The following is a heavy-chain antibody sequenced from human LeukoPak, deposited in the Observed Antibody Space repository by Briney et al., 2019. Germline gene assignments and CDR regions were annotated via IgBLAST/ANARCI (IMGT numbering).Heavy chain of an antibody. J-gene: IGHJ4*02. CDR2: IYSGGST. CDR1: GFTVSSNY. D-gene: IGHD1-1*01. V-gene: IGHV3-53*01. Sequence: PGGSLRLSCAASGFTVSSNYMSWVRQAPGKGLEWVSVIYSGGSTYYADSVKGRFTISRDNSKNTLYLQMNSLRAEDTAVYYCAREATTSRPGDYWGLGTLVTVSS. CDR3: AREATTSRPGDY.